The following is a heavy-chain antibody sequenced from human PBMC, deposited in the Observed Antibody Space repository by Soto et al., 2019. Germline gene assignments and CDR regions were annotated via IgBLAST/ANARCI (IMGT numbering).Heavy chain of an antibody. CDR2: IRWNSGRI. J-gene: IGHJ6*02. Sequence: EMQLVESGGGLVQPGRSLRLSCAASGFTFDDYAMYWVRQAPGKGLEWVSSIRWNSGRIGYADSVLGSFTISRDNAKNSLYLQMNSLRPEDTALYYCAKARLWGGDGYNSFYYNAMDVWGQGTTVTVSS. CDR1: GFTFDDYA. CDR3: AKARLWGGDGYNSFYYNAMDV. D-gene: IGHD3-16*01. V-gene: IGHV3-9*01.